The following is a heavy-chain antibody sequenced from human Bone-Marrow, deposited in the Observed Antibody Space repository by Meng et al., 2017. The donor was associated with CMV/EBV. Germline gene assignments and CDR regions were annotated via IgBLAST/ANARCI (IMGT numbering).Heavy chain of an antibody. CDR1: GFSFGVSS. D-gene: IGHD4-17*01. Sequence: VQLVESGGGLVQPGGSLRLSCAASGFSFGVSSMSWVRQAPGKGLEWVASIKLDGSDKYYVDSVKGRFTISRDNANNSLYLQMNSLRAEDTAVYYCARGMTTFDYWGQGTLVTVSS. V-gene: IGHV3-7*03. CDR2: IKLDGSDK. CDR3: ARGMTTFDY. J-gene: IGHJ4*02.